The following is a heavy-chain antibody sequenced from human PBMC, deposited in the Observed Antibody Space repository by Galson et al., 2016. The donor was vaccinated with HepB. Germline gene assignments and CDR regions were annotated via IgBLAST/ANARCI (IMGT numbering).Heavy chain of an antibody. Sequence: QSGAEVKKPGESLKISCRGSGYTFDSYWIGWVRQMPGKGLEWMAIIYPGDFDIRYSTSFQGQVTISVDKSISTAYLPWSGLTASDTAMYYCARSLTGSSDFWGAIYNYYAMDVWGQGTTVTV. CDR2: IYPGDFDI. CDR3: ARSLTGSSDFWGAIYNYYAMDV. V-gene: IGHV5-51*01. CDR1: GYTFDSYW. J-gene: IGHJ6*02. D-gene: IGHD3-3*01.